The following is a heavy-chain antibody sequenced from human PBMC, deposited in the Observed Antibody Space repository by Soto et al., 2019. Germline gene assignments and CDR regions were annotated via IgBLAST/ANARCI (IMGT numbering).Heavy chain of an antibody. CDR2: INHSGST. V-gene: IGHV4-34*01. Sequence: QVQLQQWGAGLLKPSETLSLTCAVYGGSFSGYYWSWIRQPPGKGLEWIGEINHSGSTHYNPSLKSLVTISVDTSKNQFSLKLSSVTAADTAVYYCARGLKAAAVTYNWFDPWGQGTLVTVSS. D-gene: IGHD6-13*01. CDR3: ARGLKAAAVTYNWFDP. CDR1: GGSFSGYY. J-gene: IGHJ5*02.